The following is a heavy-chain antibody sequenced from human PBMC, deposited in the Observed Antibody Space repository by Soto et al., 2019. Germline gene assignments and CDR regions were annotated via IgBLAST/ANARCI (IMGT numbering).Heavy chain of an antibody. D-gene: IGHD3-22*01. J-gene: IGHJ5*02. Sequence: SETLSLTCTVSGGSISSYYWSWIRQPPGKGLEWIGYIYYSGSTNYNPSLKSRVTISVDTSKNQFSLKLSSVTAADTAVYYCARFYYDSSGYLARFDPWGQGTLVTVS. CDR3: ARFYYDSSGYLARFDP. CDR2: IYYSGST. V-gene: IGHV4-59*01. CDR1: GGSISSYY.